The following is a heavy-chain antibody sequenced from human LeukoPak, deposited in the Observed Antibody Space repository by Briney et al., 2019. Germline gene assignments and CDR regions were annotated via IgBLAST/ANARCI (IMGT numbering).Heavy chain of an antibody. J-gene: IGHJ4*02. CDR3: AKENRERDFDY. CDR1: GITFSSYW. D-gene: IGHD5-24*01. CDR2: INSDGSST. V-gene: IGHV3-74*01. Sequence: GGSLRLSCAPSGITFSSYWMHWVRQAPGKGLVWVSRINSDGSSTSYADSVKGRFTISRDNAKNTLYLQVNSLRAEDTAVYYCAKENRERDFDYWGQGTLVTVSS.